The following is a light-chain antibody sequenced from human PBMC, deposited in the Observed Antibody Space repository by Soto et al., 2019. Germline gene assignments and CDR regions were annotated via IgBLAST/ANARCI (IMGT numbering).Light chain of an antibody. Sequence: QAVVTQPPSVSGAPGQRVTISCTGSSSNIGPNYDVHWYQQLPRTAPNLLIYGNNNRPSGVPDRFSGSKSGTSASLAITGLQAEDEAEYYCQSYDSSLSGFYVFGTATKVTVL. CDR3: QSYDSSLSGFYV. J-gene: IGLJ1*01. V-gene: IGLV1-40*01. CDR1: SSNIGPNYD. CDR2: GNN.